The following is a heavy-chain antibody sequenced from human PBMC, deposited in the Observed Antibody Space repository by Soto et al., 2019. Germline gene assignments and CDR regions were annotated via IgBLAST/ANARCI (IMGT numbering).Heavy chain of an antibody. J-gene: IGHJ4*02. Sequence: EVQLVESGGGLVQPGGSLRLSCLASGFTFNTYSMNWVRQAPGKGLEWVSYISSDTIYYADSVQGRFTISRDNAKNSLYLQMNSLRVEDTAVYYCARAWELGWGQGTLVTVSS. CDR3: ARAWELG. V-gene: IGHV3-48*01. CDR1: GFTFNTYS. CDR2: ISSDTI. D-gene: IGHD1-26*01.